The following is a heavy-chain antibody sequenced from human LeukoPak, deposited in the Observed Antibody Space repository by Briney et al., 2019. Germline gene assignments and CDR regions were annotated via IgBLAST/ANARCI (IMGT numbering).Heavy chain of an antibody. CDR1: GFTVSSNY. Sequence: GGSLRLSCAASGFTVSSNYMSWVRQAPGKGLEWVSVIYSGGSTYYADSVKGRFTISRDNSKNTLYLQMNSLRAEDTAVYYCARNMVAGTLDHWGQGTLVTVSS. CDR3: ARNMVAGTLDH. J-gene: IGHJ4*02. CDR2: IYSGGST. V-gene: IGHV3-66*02. D-gene: IGHD6-19*01.